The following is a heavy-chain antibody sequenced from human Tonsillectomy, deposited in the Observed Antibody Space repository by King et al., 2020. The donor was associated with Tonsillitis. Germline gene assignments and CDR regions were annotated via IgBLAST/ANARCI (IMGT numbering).Heavy chain of an antibody. V-gene: IGHV3-30*18. D-gene: IGHD1-14*01. J-gene: IGHJ2*01. CDR1: GFTFSNYG. Sequence: QVQLVESGGGVVQPGRSLRLSCAASGFTFSNYGMHWLRQAPGKGLEWVALIAYDASYENYADSVKGRFAISRDNSKNTLHLETHSLRVEDTAVYYCAKDGIGVSDCYFDLWGRGTLVTVSS. CDR2: IAYDASYE. CDR3: AKDGIGVSDCYFDL.